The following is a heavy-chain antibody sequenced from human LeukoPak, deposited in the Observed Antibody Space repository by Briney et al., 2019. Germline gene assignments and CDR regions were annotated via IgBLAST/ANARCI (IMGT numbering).Heavy chain of an antibody. CDR1: GCTITTYA. V-gene: IGHV1-69*05. D-gene: IGHD3-16*01. Sequence: SSVKVSCKASGCTITTYAISWVRQAPGQGLEWMGGIIPINGTANYAQNFQGRVTITTDESTSTAYMELSSLRSEDTAVYYCARERRPTDITFFHSPFCYYKDVWGKGSTVTVAS. J-gene: IGHJ6*03. CDR3: ARERRPTDITFFHSPFCYYKDV. CDR2: IIPINGTA.